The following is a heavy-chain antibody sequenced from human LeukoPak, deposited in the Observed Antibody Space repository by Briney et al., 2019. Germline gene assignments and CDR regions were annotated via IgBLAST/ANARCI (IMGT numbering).Heavy chain of an antibody. J-gene: IGHJ6*02. D-gene: IGHD2-15*01. CDR1: GGSISSYY. Sequence: PSETLSLTCTVSGGSISSYYWSWIRQPPGKGLEWIGEINHSGSTNYNPSLKSRVTISVDTSKNQFSLKLSSVTAADTAVYYCARWCSGGSCYYTGYGMDVWGQGTTVTVSS. V-gene: IGHV4-34*01. CDR3: ARWCSGGSCYYTGYGMDV. CDR2: INHSGST.